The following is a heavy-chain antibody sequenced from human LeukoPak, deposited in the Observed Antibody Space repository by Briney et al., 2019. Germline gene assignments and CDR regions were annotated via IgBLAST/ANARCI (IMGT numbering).Heavy chain of an antibody. D-gene: IGHD2-2*01. CDR2: INHSGST. V-gene: IGHV4-34*01. Sequence: PSETLSLTCAVYGVSFSGYDWSWIRQPPGKGLEWVWEINHSGSTNYNPSLTTRATISVDTSNTTFYLKLSSVTAAATAVYYCASWRCSSISWYKPSFDYWGQGTLVTVSS. J-gene: IGHJ4*02. CDR1: GVSFSGYD. CDR3: ASWRCSSISWYKPSFDY.